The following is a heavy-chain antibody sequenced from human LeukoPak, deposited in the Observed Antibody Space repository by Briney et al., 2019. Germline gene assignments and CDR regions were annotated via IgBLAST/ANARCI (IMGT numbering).Heavy chain of an antibody. V-gene: IGHV3-30*04. J-gene: IGHJ4*02. D-gene: IGHD6-13*01. CDR1: GFTFSSYA. CDR2: ISYDGSNK. CDR3: ARDPSSSWYFDY. Sequence: QAGGSLRLSCAASGFTFSSYAMHGVRQAPGKGLEWVAVISYDGSNKYYADSVKGRFTISRDNSKNTLYLQMNSLRAEDTAVYYCARDPSSSWYFDYWGQGTLVTVSS.